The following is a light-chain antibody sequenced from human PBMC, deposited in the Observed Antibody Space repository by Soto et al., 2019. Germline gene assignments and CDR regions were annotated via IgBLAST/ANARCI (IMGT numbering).Light chain of an antibody. V-gene: IGKV3-20*01. CDR3: QQCATSPLT. CDR2: DAS. J-gene: IGKJ1*01. CDR1: QRVGNNY. Sequence: PGERATLSCRASQRVGNNYVAWYQQKPGQAPRLLIHDASSRATGIPDRFSGSGSGTDFTLTISRLELEDFAVYFCQQCATSPLTFGQGTRVDI.